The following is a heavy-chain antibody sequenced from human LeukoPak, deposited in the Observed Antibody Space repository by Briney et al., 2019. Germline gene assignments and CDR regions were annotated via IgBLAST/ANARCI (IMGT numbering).Heavy chain of an antibody. D-gene: IGHD4-17*01. J-gene: IGHJ4*02. Sequence: TSETLSLTCTVSGGSISSYYWSWIRQPPGKGLEWIGYINYSGSTNYNPSLKSRVTISVDTSKNQFSLKLTSVTAADTAVYYCARRGDYPDYWGQGTLVTVSS. V-gene: IGHV4-59*08. CDR3: ARRGDYPDY. CDR1: GGSISSYY. CDR2: INYSGST.